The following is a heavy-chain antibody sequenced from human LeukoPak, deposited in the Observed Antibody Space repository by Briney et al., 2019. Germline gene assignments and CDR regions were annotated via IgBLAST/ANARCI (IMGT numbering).Heavy chain of an antibody. CDR3: ARVGDYSPRGWFDP. J-gene: IGHJ5*02. CDR2: INPSGGST. V-gene: IGHV1-46*01. CDR1: GYTFTSYY. Sequence: ASVKVSCKASGYTFTSYYIHWVRQAPGQGLEWMGIINPSGGSTTYAQKFQGRVTMTRDMSTRTLYMELSSLISEDTAFYYCARVGDYSPRGWFDPWAQGTLVTVSS. D-gene: IGHD4-11*01.